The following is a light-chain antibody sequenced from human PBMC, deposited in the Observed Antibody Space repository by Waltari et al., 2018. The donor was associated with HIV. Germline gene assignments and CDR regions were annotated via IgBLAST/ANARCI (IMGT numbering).Light chain of an antibody. Sequence: SSYLTQPPSVTVSPCQTARTPCPRAVLTKQSASLYPQNPGQAPVVVISKDSERPSGIPERFSGSSSGTTVTLTISGVQAEDEADYYCQSADSSGTYAVFGGGTQLTVL. CDR1: VLTKQS. CDR2: KDS. V-gene: IGLV3-25*03. CDR3: QSADSSGTYAV. J-gene: IGLJ7*01.